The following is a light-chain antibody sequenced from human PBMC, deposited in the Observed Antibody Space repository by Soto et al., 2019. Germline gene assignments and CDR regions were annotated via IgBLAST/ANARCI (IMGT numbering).Light chain of an antibody. V-gene: IGKV1-16*01. CDR1: EGINIY. Sequence: DIQMTQSPPSLSASVGDRVTIICRASEGINIYLAWFQQKPGKAPKSLIYGATSLQRGVPSRFSGSGGDNDFSLTISSLQPEELATYYCQQDQKYPPSFGGGTKVEIK. J-gene: IGKJ4*01. CDR3: QQDQKYPPS. CDR2: GAT.